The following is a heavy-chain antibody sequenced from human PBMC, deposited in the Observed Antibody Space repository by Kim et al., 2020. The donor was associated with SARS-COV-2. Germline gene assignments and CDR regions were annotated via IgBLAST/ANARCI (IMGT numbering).Heavy chain of an antibody. J-gene: IGHJ4*02. Sequence: GGSLRLSCAASGFTFSSYWMSWVRQAPGKGLEWVANIKQDGSEKYYVDSVKGRFTISRDNANNSLYLQMNSLRAEDTAVYYCASDVVPAALARDYWGQGTLVTVSS. V-gene: IGHV3-7*03. D-gene: IGHD2-2*01. CDR2: IKQDGSEK. CDR1: GFTFSSYW. CDR3: ASDVVPAALARDY.